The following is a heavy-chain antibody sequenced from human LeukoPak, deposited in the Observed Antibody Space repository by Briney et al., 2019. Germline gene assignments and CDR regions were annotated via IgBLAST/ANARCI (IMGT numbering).Heavy chain of an antibody. D-gene: IGHD3-3*01. CDR1: GYTFTSYG. CDR2: ISAYTGNT. CDR3: ARYDFVGGYSNWFDP. J-gene: IGHJ5*01. V-gene: IGHV1-18*01. Sequence: ASVKLSCKASGYTFTSYGISCVRQAPGQGLQWMAWISAYTGNTNYAQKLPGTLTMTTHTSTSTAYMERRSLRSDDTAVYYCARYDFVGGYSNWFDPGGQGSLVTV.